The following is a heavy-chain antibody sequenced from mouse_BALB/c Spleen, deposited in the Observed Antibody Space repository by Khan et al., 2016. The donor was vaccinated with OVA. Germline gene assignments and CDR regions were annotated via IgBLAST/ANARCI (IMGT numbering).Heavy chain of an antibody. V-gene: IGHV2-6-1*01. CDR2: IWSDGST. D-gene: IGHD2-10*01. CDR1: GFSLTSYG. J-gene: IGHJ4*01. Sequence: QVQLKESGPGLVAPSQSLSITCTISGFSLTSYGVHWVRQPQGKGLEWLVVIWSDGSTTYNSALKSRLTISKDNSESQVFLKMNSLQTDDTAMYFCARQPYYHYNIMDYWGQGTSVTVSS. CDR3: ARQPYYHYNIMDY.